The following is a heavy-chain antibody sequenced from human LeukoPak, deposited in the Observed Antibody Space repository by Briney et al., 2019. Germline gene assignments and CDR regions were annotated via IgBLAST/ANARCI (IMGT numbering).Heavy chain of an antibody. CDR3: ASPVGATTVRAFDI. V-gene: IGHV3-72*01. J-gene: IGHJ3*02. Sequence: GGSLRLSCAASGFIFSDHYMDWVSQAPGKGLEWVGRTRNEANIYTTKYAASVKGRFTISRDDSKNSLYLQMNSLKTEDTAVYYCASPVGATTVRAFDIWGQGTMVTVSS. CDR2: TRNEANIYTT. CDR1: GFIFSDHY. D-gene: IGHD1-26*01.